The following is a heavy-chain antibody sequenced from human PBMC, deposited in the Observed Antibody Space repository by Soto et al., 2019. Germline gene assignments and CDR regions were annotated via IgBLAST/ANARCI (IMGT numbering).Heavy chain of an antibody. V-gene: IGHV1-69*13. J-gene: IGHJ5*02. D-gene: IGHD3-10*01. CDR3: ARENARITMVRGVRAPNWFDP. Sequence: SVKVSCQASGGTFSSYAISWVRQAPGQGLEWMGGIIPIFGTANYAQKLQARVTITADESTSTAYMELSSLRSEDTAVYYCARENARITMVRGVRAPNWFDPWGQGTLVTVSS. CDR2: IIPIFGTA. CDR1: GGTFSSYA.